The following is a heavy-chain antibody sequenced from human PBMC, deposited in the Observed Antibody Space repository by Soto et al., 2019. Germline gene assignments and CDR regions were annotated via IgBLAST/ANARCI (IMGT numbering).Heavy chain of an antibody. CDR3: ARDYGDYRIYFQH. Sequence: PSETLSLTCTVSGGSISSGGYYWSWIRQHPGKGLEWIGYIYYSGSTYYNPSLKSRVTISVDTSKNQFSLKLSSVTAADTAVYYCARDYGDYRIYFQHWGQGTLVTVSS. V-gene: IGHV4-31*03. D-gene: IGHD4-17*01. CDR2: IYYSGST. CDR1: GGSISSGGYY. J-gene: IGHJ1*01.